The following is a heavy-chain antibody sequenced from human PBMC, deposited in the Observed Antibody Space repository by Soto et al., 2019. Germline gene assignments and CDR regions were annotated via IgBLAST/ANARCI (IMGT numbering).Heavy chain of an antibody. V-gene: IGHV4-30-4*01. Sequence: QVQLQESGPGLVKPSQTLSLTCTVSGGSISSGDYYWSWIRQPPGKGLEWIGYIYYSGSTYYNPSLTSKITISVETSKNQFSLKLSSVTDADTAVYYCARGQGRLPYVWGSYLLSNARGMDVWGQGTTVTVSS. CDR3: ARGQGRLPYVWGSYLLSNARGMDV. CDR2: IYYSGST. J-gene: IGHJ6*02. D-gene: IGHD3-16*02. CDR1: GGSISSGDYY.